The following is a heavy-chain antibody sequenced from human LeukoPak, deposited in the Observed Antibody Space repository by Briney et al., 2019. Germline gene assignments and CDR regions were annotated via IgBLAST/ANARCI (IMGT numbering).Heavy chain of an antibody. CDR3: ARVSISLFGVVTAHFDS. J-gene: IGHJ4*02. D-gene: IGHD3-3*01. Sequence: SETLSLTCGVSGGSFSGSYWGWIRQPPGKGLEWMGEINLSGSTNYNSSLTSRVTISLDTSKNQFSLNLRSVTTADTAVYYCARVSISLFGVVTAHFDSWGQGTLVAVSS. CDR1: GGSFSGSY. V-gene: IGHV4-34*01. CDR2: INLSGST.